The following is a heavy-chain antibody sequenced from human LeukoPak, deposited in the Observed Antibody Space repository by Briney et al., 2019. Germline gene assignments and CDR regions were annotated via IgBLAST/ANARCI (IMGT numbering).Heavy chain of an antibody. V-gene: IGHV1-2*02. J-gene: IGHJ4*02. CDR3: ARASYYYDSSGYPGYYFDY. Sequence: ASVKVSCKASGYTFTGYSMHWVRQAPGQGLEWMGWINPNSGGTNYAQKFQGRVTMTRDTSISTAYMELSRLRSDDTAVYYCARASYYYDSSGYPGYYFDYWGQGTLVTVSS. CDR2: INPNSGGT. D-gene: IGHD3-22*01. CDR1: GYTFTGYS.